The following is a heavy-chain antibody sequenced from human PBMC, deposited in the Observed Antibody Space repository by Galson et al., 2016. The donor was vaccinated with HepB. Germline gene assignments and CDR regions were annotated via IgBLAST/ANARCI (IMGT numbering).Heavy chain of an antibody. Sequence: SLRLSCAASGFTFSSYNMNWVRQAPGKGLEWISYVSATGTTIFYADSVKGRVTISRDNDKNSLYLQMNSLRAEDTAVYYCARGGTYCGGDCYYSMDVWGKGTTVTVSS. V-gene: IGHV3-48*01. CDR1: GFTFSSYN. CDR2: VSATGTTI. CDR3: ARGGTYCGGDCYYSMDV. D-gene: IGHD2-21*01. J-gene: IGHJ6*03.